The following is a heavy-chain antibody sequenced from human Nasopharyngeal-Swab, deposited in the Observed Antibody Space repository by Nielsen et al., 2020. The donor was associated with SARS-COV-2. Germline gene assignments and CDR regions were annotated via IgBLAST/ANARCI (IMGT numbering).Heavy chain of an antibody. CDR1: GGTFSSYA. CDR2: ISAYNGNT. Sequence: ASVKVSCKASGGTFSSYAISWVRQAPGQGLEWMGWISAYNGNTNYAQKLQGRVTMTTDTSTSTAYMELRSLRSDDTAVYYCARVSPIVVVVAARYWFDPWGQGTLVTVSS. V-gene: IGHV1-18*01. D-gene: IGHD2-15*01. J-gene: IGHJ5*02. CDR3: ARVSPIVVVVAARYWFDP.